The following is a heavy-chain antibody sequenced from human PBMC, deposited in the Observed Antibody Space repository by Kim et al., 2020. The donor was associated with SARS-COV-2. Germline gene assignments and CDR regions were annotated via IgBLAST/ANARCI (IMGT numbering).Heavy chain of an antibody. J-gene: IGHJ4*02. V-gene: IGHV4-4*07. D-gene: IGHD6-19*01. CDR3: ASREYSSGWDYFDY. Sequence: NPPLKSRVTMSVATSKNQCSLKLSSVTAADTAVYYCASREYSSGWDYFDYWGQGTLVTVSS.